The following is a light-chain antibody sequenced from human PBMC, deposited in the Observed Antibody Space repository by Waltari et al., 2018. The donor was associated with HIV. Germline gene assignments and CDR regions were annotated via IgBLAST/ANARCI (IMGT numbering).Light chain of an antibody. CDR1: SCSIASNY. CDR2: EDN. V-gene: IGLV6-57*04. J-gene: IGLJ3*02. Sequence: NFMLTQPHSVSESPGKTVTISCTRSSCSIASNYVQWSQQRPGSAPTTVISEDNQRPSGVPDRFSGSIDSSSNSASLTISGLKTEDEADYYCQSYDSSNHNWVFGGGTKLTVL. CDR3: QSYDSSNHNWV.